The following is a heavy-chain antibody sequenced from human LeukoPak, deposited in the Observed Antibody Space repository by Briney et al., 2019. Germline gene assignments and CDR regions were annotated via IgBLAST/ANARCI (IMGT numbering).Heavy chain of an antibody. CDR1: RFTVSSNY. CDR2: FNPDGSNI. J-gene: IGHJ4*02. CDR3: VRSSGWPDY. D-gene: IGHD6-19*01. Sequence: GGSLRLSCAASRFTVSSNYMSWVRQAPGKGLVWVSRFNPDGSNINYADSVKGRFTISRDNAKNTLFLQMNSLRAEDTAVYYCVRSSGWPDYWGQGTLVTVSS. V-gene: IGHV3-74*01.